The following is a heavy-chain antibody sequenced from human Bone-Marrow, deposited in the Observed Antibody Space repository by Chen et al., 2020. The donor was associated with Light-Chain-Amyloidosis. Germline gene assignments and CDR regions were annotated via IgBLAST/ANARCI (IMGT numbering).Heavy chain of an antibody. Sequence: EVQLEQSGPEVKKPGESLKISCKGSGYTFPNYWIGWVRQMPGKGLEWMGVSYPDDSDARYSPSCEGQVTISADKSITTAYLQWRSLQASDTAMYYCARRRDGYNFDYWGQGTLVTVSS. J-gene: IGHJ4*02. V-gene: IGHV5-51*01. CDR3: ARRRDGYNFDY. CDR2: SYPDDSDA. CDR1: GYTFPNYW. D-gene: IGHD5-12*01.